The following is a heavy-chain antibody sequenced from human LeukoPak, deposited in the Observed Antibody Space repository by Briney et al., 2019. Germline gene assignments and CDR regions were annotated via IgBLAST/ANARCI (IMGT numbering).Heavy chain of an antibody. J-gene: IGHJ4*02. D-gene: IGHD6-13*01. V-gene: IGHV1-69*02. CDR1: GYTFTGYY. CDR3: ARSPAAAASYYFDY. Sequence: ASVKVSCKASGYTFTGYYMHWVRQAPGQGLEWMGRIIPILGIANYAQKFQGRVTITADKSTSTAYMELSSLRSEDTAVYYCARSPAAAASYYFDYWGQGTLVTVSS. CDR2: IIPILGIA.